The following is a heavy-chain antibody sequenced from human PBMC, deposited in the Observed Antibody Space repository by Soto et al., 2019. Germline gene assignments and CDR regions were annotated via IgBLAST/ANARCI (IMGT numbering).Heavy chain of an antibody. CDR3: ARAIWFGELLRVAFDI. CDR2: IYYSGST. D-gene: IGHD3-10*01. Sequence: PSETLSLTCTVSGGSISSGGYYWSWIGQHPGKGLEWIGYIYYSGSTYYNPSLKSRVTISVDTSKNQFSLKLSSVTAADTAVYYCARAIWFGELLRVAFDIWGQGTMVTVSS. J-gene: IGHJ3*02. CDR1: GGSISSGGYY. V-gene: IGHV4-31*03.